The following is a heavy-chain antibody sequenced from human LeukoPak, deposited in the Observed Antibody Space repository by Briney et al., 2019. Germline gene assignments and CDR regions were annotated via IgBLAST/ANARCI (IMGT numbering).Heavy chain of an antibody. CDR2: IYYSGST. CDR1: GGSFSGYY. V-gene: IGHV4-30-4*08. Sequence: SETLSLTCAVYGGSFSGYYWSWIRQPPGKGLEWIGYIYYSGSTYYNPSLKSRVTISVDTSKNQFSLKLSSVTAVDTAVYYCARGFYLKWFDPWGQGTLVTVSS. D-gene: IGHD2/OR15-2a*01. CDR3: ARGFYLKWFDP. J-gene: IGHJ5*02.